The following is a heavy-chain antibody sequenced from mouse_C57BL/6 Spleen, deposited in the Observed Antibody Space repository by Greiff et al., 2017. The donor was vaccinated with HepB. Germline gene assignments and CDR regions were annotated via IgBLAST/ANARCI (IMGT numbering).Heavy chain of an antibody. J-gene: IGHJ2*01. Sequence: VQLQQPGAELVRPGSSVKLSCQASGYTFTSSWMHWVKQRPIQGLEWIGNIDPSDSDTHYNQKFKDKATLTVDKSSSTAYMQLSSLTSEDSAVYYCARLRSYYFDYWGQGTTLTVAS. CDR3: ARLRSYYFDY. V-gene: IGHV1-52*01. D-gene: IGHD3-2*02. CDR2: IDPSDSDT. CDR1: GYTFTSSW.